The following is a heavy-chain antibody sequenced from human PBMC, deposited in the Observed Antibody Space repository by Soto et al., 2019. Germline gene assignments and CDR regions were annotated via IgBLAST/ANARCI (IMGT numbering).Heavy chain of an antibody. D-gene: IGHD2-15*01. CDR3: AREWYYRPYGMDV. Sequence: ASVKVSCKASGYSFTSYGISWVRQAPGQGLEWMGIINPSGGSTSYAQKFQGRVTMTRDTSTSTVYMELSSLRSEDTAVYYCAREWYYRPYGMDVWGQGTTVTVSS. J-gene: IGHJ6*02. V-gene: IGHV1-46*03. CDR1: GYSFTSYG. CDR2: INPSGGST.